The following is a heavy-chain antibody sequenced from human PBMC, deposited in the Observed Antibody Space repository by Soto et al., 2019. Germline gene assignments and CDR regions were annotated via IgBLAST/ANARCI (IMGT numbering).Heavy chain of an antibody. CDR2: ITGSGAGT. J-gene: IGHJ5*02. V-gene: IGHV3-23*01. CDR1: GFTFSASA. CDR3: AKYSSGWDFDP. Sequence: GGSLRLSCASSGFTFSASARSWGRQAPVKGLEWVSAITGSGAGTYYAESVRGRFTISIHNSKITLYLQMNSLRAEDTAVYYCAKYSSGWDFDPWGQRTLVTVSS. D-gene: IGHD6-19*01.